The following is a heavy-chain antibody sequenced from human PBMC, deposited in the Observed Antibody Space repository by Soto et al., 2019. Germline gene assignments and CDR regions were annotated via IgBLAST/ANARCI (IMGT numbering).Heavy chain of an antibody. CDR2: VSIGGST. V-gene: IGHV3-23*01. CDR3: AKRRGAGGHFDY. J-gene: IGHJ4*02. D-gene: IGHD2-15*01. CDR1: GFTFSSYA. Sequence: GGSLRLSCAASGFTFSSYAMGWVRQGPGKGLEWVAVVSIGGSTHYADSVRGRFTISRDNSKNTLSLQMNSLTAEDTAVYFCAKRRGAGGHFDYWGRGALVTVSS.